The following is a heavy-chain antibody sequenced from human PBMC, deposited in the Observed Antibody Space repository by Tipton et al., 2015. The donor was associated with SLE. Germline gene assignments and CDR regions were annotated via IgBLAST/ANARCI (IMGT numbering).Heavy chain of an antibody. CDR3: ARLHGYRYGLNWFDP. Sequence: TLSLTCTVFDGSLSGYYWAWLRQSPGKGLEWIGSIYYTGTTTYYNSFLKSRVTMSVDTSKNQFSLRLTSVISADTAVYYCARLHGYRYGLNWFDPWSQGTLISVSS. D-gene: IGHD5-18*01. V-gene: IGHV4-39*07. J-gene: IGHJ5*02. CDR2: IYYTGTT. CDR1: DGSLSGYY.